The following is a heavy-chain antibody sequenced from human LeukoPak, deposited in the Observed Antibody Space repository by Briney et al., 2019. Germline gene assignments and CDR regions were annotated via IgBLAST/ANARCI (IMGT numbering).Heavy chain of an antibody. CDR3: ARRRLTIRLPLMLWVSDAFDI. CDR1: GFTFSSYS. Sequence: GGSLRLSCAASGFTFSSYSMNWVRQAPGKGLEWVSSISSSSSYIYYADSVKGRFTISRDNAKNSLYLQMNSLRAEDTAVYYCARRRLTIRLPLMLWVSDAFDIWGQGTMVTVSS. D-gene: IGHD3-10*01. CDR2: ISSSSSYI. V-gene: IGHV3-21*01. J-gene: IGHJ3*02.